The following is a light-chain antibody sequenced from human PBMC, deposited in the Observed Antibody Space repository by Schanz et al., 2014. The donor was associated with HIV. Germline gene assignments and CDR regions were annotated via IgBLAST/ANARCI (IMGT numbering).Light chain of an antibody. V-gene: IGKV1-39*01. CDR3: QQSYTTPRT. Sequence: DIQMTQSPSSLSASVGDRVTLTCRASQSISISLNWYQQKPGKAPRLLIYATSLLHTGVPSRFSGSGSGTHFTLTITSLQFDDFATYYCQQSYTTPRTFGPGTKVDI. J-gene: IGKJ3*01. CDR1: QSISIS. CDR2: ATS.